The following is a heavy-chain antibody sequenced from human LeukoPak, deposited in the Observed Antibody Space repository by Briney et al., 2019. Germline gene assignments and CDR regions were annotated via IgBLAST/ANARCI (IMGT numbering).Heavy chain of an antibody. CDR2: IYYSGST. V-gene: IGHV4-59*01. Sequence: SETLSLTCTVSGGSISSYYWSWIRQPPGKGLEWIGYIYYSGSTNYNPSLKSRVTISVDTSKNQFSLKLSSVTAADTAVYYCARMYYYDSSGYYLEYFQHWGQGTLITVSS. CDR1: GGSISSYY. CDR3: ARMYYYDSSGYYLEYFQH. D-gene: IGHD3-22*01. J-gene: IGHJ1*01.